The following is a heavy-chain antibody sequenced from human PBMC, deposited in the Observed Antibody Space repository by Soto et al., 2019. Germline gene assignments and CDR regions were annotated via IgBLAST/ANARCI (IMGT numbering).Heavy chain of an antibody. CDR3: ARKGGVTTDFFYMDV. Sequence: GGSLRLSCAGSEFTLSNYWMTWVRQAPGKGLKWVASIKQDGSDKYYVDSVRGRFTISRDNAKNSLFLQMNSLRAEDTAVYYCARKGGVTTDFFYMDVWGKGTTVTVSS. D-gene: IGHD3-10*01. CDR2: IKQDGSDK. CDR1: EFTLSNYW. J-gene: IGHJ6*03. V-gene: IGHV3-7*01.